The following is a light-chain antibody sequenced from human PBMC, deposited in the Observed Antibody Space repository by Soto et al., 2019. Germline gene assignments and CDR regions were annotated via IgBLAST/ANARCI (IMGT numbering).Light chain of an antibody. J-gene: IGLJ2*01. CDR1: SSDFGSYNL. V-gene: IGLV2-23*02. CDR2: EVS. CDR3: FSYAGSSTSVV. Sequence: QSALTQPASVSGSPGQSITISCTGTSSDFGSYNLVSWYQQHPGKAPKLMIYEVSKRPSGGSNRFSGSKSGNTASLTISGLQAEDEGDYYCFSYAGSSTSVVFGGGTKVTVL.